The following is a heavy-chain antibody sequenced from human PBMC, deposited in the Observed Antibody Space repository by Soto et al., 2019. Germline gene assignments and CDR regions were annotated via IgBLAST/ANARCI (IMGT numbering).Heavy chain of an antibody. V-gene: IGHV3-23*01. CDR2: SSGSGDST. CDR1: GFTFSTYA. J-gene: IGHJ4*02. CDR3: AKERSSGWRFDY. D-gene: IGHD6-19*01. Sequence: EVQLLESGGGLVQPGGSLRLSCAASGFTFSTYAMNWVRQAPGKGLEWVSGSSGSGDSTYYADSVKGRFTVSSDNSKNTLYLQMNSLRAEDTAVFYCAKERSSGWRFDYWGQGTLVTVSS.